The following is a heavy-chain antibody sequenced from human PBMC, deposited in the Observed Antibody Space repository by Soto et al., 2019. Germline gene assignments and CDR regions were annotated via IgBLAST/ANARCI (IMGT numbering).Heavy chain of an antibody. D-gene: IGHD3-9*01. CDR3: ARYFDWSTAGKGMDG. V-gene: IGHV5-10-1*01. Sequence: PGESLKISCQGSAYSFTSYWITWVRRLPGKGLELMVKIDPSDSYSNYGPSFQGLVTFSADKSISTAYLQWSSLRASDTAMYFCARYFDWSTAGKGMDGWGQGTTVTVSS. CDR2: IDPSDSYS. CDR1: AYSFTSYW. J-gene: IGHJ6*02.